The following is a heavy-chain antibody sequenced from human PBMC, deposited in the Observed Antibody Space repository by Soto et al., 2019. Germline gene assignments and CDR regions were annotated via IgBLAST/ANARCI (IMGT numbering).Heavy chain of an antibody. D-gene: IGHD1-26*01. CDR1: GFTFSSYA. Sequence: GESLKISCAASGFTFSSYAMSWVRQAPGKGLEWVSAISGSGGSTYYADSVKGRFTISRDNSKNTLYLQMNSLRAEDTAVYYCAKDFRREATKKVDYWGQGPLAT. V-gene: IGHV3-23*01. CDR2: ISGSGGST. CDR3: AKDFRREATKKVDY. J-gene: IGHJ4*02.